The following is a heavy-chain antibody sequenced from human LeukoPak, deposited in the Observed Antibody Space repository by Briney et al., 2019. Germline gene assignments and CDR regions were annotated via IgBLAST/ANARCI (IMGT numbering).Heavy chain of an antibody. V-gene: IGHV3-30*18. Sequence: TPSPSSALSRFTSSSIATDSVSGAPRKRLGNGVGISDDGSNKYYADSVKGRFTISRDNSKNTLYLQMNSLRAEDTAVYYCAKGKLRQWLVCWFDPWGQGTLVTVSS. D-gene: IGHD6-19*01. CDR2: ISDDGSNK. CDR1: RFTSSSIA. J-gene: IGHJ5*02. CDR3: AKGKLRQWLVCWFDP.